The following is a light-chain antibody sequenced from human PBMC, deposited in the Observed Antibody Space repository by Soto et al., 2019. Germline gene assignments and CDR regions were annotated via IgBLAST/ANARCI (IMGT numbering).Light chain of an antibody. CDR1: SSNIGSNT. V-gene: IGLV1-44*01. CDR2: SNN. J-gene: IGLJ2*01. CDR3: AAWDDGLNGVV. Sequence: QSVLTQPPSASGTPGQRVTISCSGSSSNIGSNTVNWYQQLPGTAPKLLMCSNNQRPSGVPDRFSGSKSCISAALAISGLQSEDEADYYCAAWDDGLNGVVFGGGTKLTVL.